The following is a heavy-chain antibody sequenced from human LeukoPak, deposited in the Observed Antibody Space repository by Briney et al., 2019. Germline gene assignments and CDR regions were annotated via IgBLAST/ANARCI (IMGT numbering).Heavy chain of an antibody. D-gene: IGHD5-18*01. CDR2: MNPNSGNT. CDR3: ARDRNGYSYGNLDY. CDR1: GGTFSSYA. Sequence: ASVKVSCKASGGTFSSYAISWVRQATGQGLEWMGWMNPNSGNTGYAQKFQGRVTMTRNTSISTAYMELSSLRSEDTAVYYCARDRNGYSYGNLDYWGQGTLVTVSS. V-gene: IGHV1-8*02. J-gene: IGHJ4*02.